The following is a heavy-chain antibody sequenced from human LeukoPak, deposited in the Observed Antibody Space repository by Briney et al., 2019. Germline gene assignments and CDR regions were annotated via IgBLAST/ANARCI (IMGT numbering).Heavy chain of an antibody. CDR3: ARNSRRSVAGTLY. CDR2: ISAYNGNT. J-gene: IGHJ4*02. CDR1: GYTFTSYG. V-gene: IGHV1-18*01. Sequence: ASVKVSCKASGYTFTSYGISWVRQAPGQGLEWMGWISAYNGNTNYAQKLQGRVTMTRNTSISTAYMELSSLRSEDTAVYYCARNSRRSVAGTLYWGQGTLVTVSS. D-gene: IGHD6-19*01.